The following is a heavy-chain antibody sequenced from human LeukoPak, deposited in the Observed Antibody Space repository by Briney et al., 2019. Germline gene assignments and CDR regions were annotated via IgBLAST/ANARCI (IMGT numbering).Heavy chain of an antibody. CDR3: ARGPHSSSWYGARYAFDI. J-gene: IGHJ3*02. CDR2: IYHSGST. D-gene: IGHD6-13*01. V-gene: IGHV4-4*02. CDR1: GGSISSSNW. Sequence: PSGTLSLTCAVSGGSISSSNWWRWVRQPPGKGLEWIGEIYHSGSTNYHPSLKSRVTISVDKSKNQFSLKLSSVTAADTAVYYCARGPHSSSWYGARYAFDIWGQGTMVTVSS.